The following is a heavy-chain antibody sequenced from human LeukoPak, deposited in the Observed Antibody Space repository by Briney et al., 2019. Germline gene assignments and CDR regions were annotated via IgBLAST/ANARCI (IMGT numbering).Heavy chain of an antibody. CDR2: IYYSGST. CDR3: ARGPPSLFYDSSGYLDY. V-gene: IGHV4-59*08. J-gene: IGHJ4*02. CDR1: GGSMSSYY. Sequence: SETLSLTCTVSGGSMSSYYWSWIRQPPGKGLEWIGYIYYSGSTNYNPSLKSRVTISVDTSKNKFSLKLSSVTAADTAVYYCARGPPSLFYDSSGYLDYWGQGTLVTVSS. D-gene: IGHD3-22*01.